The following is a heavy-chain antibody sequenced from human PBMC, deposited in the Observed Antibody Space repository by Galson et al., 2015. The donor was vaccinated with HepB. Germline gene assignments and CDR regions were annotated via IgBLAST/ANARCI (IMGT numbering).Heavy chain of an antibody. Sequence: SLRLSCAASGFTFSSYAMSWVRQAPGKGLEWVSAISGSGGSTYYADSVKGRFTISRDNSKNTLYLQMNSLRAEDTAVYYCAKDPPCGGDCYYARFYFQHWGQGTLVTVSS. V-gene: IGHV3-23*01. D-gene: IGHD2-21*01. CDR2: ISGSGGST. CDR3: AKDPPCGGDCYYARFYFQH. J-gene: IGHJ1*01. CDR1: GFTFSSYA.